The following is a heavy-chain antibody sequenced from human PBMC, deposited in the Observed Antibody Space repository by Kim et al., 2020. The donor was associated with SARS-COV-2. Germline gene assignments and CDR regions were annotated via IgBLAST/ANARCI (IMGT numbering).Heavy chain of an antibody. J-gene: IGHJ4*02. D-gene: IGHD6-19*01. CDR1: GGSFSGYY. V-gene: IGHV4-34*01. Sequence: SETLSLTCAVYGGSFSGYYWSWIRQPPGKGLEWIGEINHSGSTNYNPSLKSRVTISVDTSKNQFSLKLSSVTAADTAVYYCARGRLEWLVHYFDYWGQGTLVTVSS. CDR2: INHSGST. CDR3: ARGRLEWLVHYFDY.